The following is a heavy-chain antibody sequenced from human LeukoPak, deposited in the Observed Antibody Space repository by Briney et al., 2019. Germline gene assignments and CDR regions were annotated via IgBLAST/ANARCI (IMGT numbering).Heavy chain of an antibody. CDR1: GYTFTSYA. J-gene: IGHJ5*02. CDR2: INAGNGNT. D-gene: IGHD3-22*01. V-gene: IGHV1-3*01. Sequence: GASVKVSCKASGYTFTSYAMHWVRQAPGQRLEWMGWINAGNGNTKYSQKFQDRVTITRDTSASTAYMELSSLRSEDTAVFYCARDDSSGYLNWFDPWGQGTLVTVSS. CDR3: ARDDSSGYLNWFDP.